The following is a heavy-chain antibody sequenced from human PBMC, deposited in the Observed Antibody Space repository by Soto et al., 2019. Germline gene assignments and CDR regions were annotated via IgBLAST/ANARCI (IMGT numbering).Heavy chain of an antibody. CDR3: ARESTVDIVATEELGYFDY. V-gene: IGHV4-59*01. D-gene: IGHD5-12*01. CDR1: GGSISSYY. Sequence: QVQLQESGPGLVKPSETLSLTCTVSGGSISSYYWSWIRQPPGKGLEWIGYIYYSGSTNYNPSLKSRVTISVDTSKNQFSLKLSSVTAADTAVYYCARESTVDIVATEELGYFDYWGQGTLVTVSS. CDR2: IYYSGST. J-gene: IGHJ4*02.